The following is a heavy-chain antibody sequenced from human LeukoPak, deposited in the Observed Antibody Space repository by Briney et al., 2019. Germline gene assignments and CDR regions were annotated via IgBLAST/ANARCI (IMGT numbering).Heavy chain of an antibody. J-gene: IGHJ4*02. CDR2: INPNSGGT. V-gene: IGHV1-2*02. Sequence: ASVNVSCKASGYTFTGYYMHWVRQAPGQGLEWMGWINPNSGGTNYAQTFQGRVTMTRDTSISTAYMELSRLRSDDTAVYYCARGPMYSSSSVDYFDYWGQGTLVTVSS. CDR3: ARGPMYSSSSVDYFDY. D-gene: IGHD6-6*01. CDR1: GYTFTGYY.